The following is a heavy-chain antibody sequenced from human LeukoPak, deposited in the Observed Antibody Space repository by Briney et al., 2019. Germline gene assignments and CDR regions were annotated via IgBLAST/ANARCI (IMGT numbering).Heavy chain of an antibody. Sequence: GESLKISCAASGFTFSSYAMNWVRQAPGKGLECVSTTSGSGGSTYYADSVKGRFTISRDNSKNTLYLRMNSLRAEDTAVYYCARTLSRGAFDIWGQGTMVTVSS. V-gene: IGHV3-23*01. CDR3: ARTLSRGAFDI. CDR2: TSGSGGST. CDR1: GFTFSSYA. J-gene: IGHJ3*02. D-gene: IGHD1-26*01.